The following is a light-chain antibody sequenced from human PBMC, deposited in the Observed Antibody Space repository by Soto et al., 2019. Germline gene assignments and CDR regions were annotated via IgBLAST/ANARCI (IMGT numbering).Light chain of an antibody. J-gene: IGLJ2*01. CDR2: QVT. Sequence: QSVLTQPPSASGSPGQSVTISCTGTSSDIGAYNYVSWYRQYPDKAPKLLVYQVTKRPSGVPDRFSGSKSGNTAALTVSGPQAEDEAVYYCSSYAGSLVVFGGGTKLTVL. V-gene: IGLV2-8*01. CDR1: SSDIGAYNY. CDR3: SSYAGSLVV.